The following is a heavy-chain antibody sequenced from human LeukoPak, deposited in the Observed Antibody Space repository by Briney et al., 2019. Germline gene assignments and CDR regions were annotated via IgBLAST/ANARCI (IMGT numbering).Heavy chain of an antibody. CDR3: ARKRTGDQGYCFDY. CDR1: GGSVSSGNYY. Sequence: SETLSLICTVSGGSVSSGNYYWSWIRQPPGKGLEWIGYMYFSGSTNYNPSLESRVTISVDPSKNQFSLKLSSVTAADTAVYYCARKRTGDQGYCFDYWGQGTLVTVSS. V-gene: IGHV4-61*01. CDR2: MYFSGST. D-gene: IGHD1-1*01. J-gene: IGHJ4*02.